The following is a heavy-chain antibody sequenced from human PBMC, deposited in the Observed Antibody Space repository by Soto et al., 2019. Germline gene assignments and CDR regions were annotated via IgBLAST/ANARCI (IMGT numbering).Heavy chain of an antibody. J-gene: IGHJ4*02. D-gene: IGHD6-19*01. CDR2: IYYSGST. V-gene: IGHV4-59*01. CDR1: GGSISSYY. Sequence: SETLSLTCTVSGGSISSYYWSWIRQPPGKGLEWIGYIYYSGSTNYNPSLKSRVTISVDTSKNQFSLKLSSVTAADTAVYYCARYSSGWSSDYFDYWGQGTLVTVSS. CDR3: ARYSSGWSSDYFDY.